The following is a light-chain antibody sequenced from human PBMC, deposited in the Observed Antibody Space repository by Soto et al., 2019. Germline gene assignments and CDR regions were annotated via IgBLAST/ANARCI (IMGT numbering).Light chain of an antibody. Sequence: DIQMTQSPSSLSASVGDRVTITCRASQGINNYLAWYQQRPGKVPRLLIYAASTLQAGVPSRFSGSVSGTGFTLTISSLQPEDGATYYCQKYDNAPWTFGQGTKVDIK. J-gene: IGKJ1*01. CDR3: QKYDNAPWT. CDR1: QGINNY. V-gene: IGKV1-27*01. CDR2: AAS.